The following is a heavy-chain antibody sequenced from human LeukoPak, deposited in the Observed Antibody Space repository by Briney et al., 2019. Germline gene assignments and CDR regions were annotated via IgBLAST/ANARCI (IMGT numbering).Heavy chain of an antibody. CDR3: ARVGHYDFWSGYYDWFDP. D-gene: IGHD3-3*01. CDR2: IYYSGST. V-gene: IGHV4-61*08. Sequence: PSQTLSLTCTVSGGSISSGGYYWSWIRQPPGKGLEWIGYIYYSGSTNYNPSLKSRVTISVDTSKNQFSLKLSSVTAADTAVYYCARVGHYDFWSGYYDWFDPWGQGTLVTVSS. J-gene: IGHJ5*02. CDR1: GGSISSGGYY.